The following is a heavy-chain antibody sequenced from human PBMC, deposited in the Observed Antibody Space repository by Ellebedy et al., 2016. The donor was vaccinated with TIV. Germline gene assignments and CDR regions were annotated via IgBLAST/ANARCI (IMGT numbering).Heavy chain of an antibody. CDR3: ARALRYCGGDCSYKFDY. D-gene: IGHD2-21*02. CDR2: IFSKDEK. V-gene: IGHV2-26*01. CDR1: GFSLNNIIMG. J-gene: IGHJ4*02. Sequence: SGPTLVKPTETLTLTCTVSGFSLNNIIMGVSWFRQPPGKALEWLANIFSKDEKSYKTSLKSRLTISQDTAKSQVILTMTDLDPLDTATYYCARALRYCGGDCSYKFDYWGQGTLVPVSS.